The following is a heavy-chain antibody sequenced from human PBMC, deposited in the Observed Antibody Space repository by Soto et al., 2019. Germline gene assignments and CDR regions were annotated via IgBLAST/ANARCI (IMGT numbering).Heavy chain of an antibody. CDR3: ARGRYGDY. Sequence: QVHLVQSGAEVKKPGASVKVSCKGSGYAFTTYGITWVRQAPGQGLAWMGWISAHNGNTNYAQKLQGRVTVTRDTSTSTAYMELRSLRSDDSGVYYCARGRYGDYWGQGALVTVSS. D-gene: IGHD1-1*01. CDR1: GYAFTTYG. V-gene: IGHV1-18*01. J-gene: IGHJ4*02. CDR2: ISAHNGNT.